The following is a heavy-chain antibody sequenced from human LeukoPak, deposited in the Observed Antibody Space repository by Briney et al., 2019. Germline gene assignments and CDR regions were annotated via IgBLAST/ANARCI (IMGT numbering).Heavy chain of an antibody. CDR1: GYTFTGYY. Sequence: ASVKVSCKASGYTFTGYYMHWVRQAPGQVLEWMGWINPNSGGTNYAQKFQGRVTMTRDTSISTAYMELSRLRSDDTAVYYYARVSRWFGELLASDYWGQGTLVTVSS. CDR3: ARVSRWFGELLASDY. V-gene: IGHV1-2*02. D-gene: IGHD3-10*01. CDR2: INPNSGGT. J-gene: IGHJ4*02.